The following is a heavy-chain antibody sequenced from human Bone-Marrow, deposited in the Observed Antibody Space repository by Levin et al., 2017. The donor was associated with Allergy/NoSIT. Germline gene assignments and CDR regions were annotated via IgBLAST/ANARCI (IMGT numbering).Heavy chain of an antibody. CDR2: IKPDGSDK. V-gene: IGHV3-7*01. D-gene: IGHD2-2*01. CDR3: ARDSFSTSSGLDYYYGMDV. Sequence: GGSLRLSCVASGFTLSQYWMTWVRQAPGKGLEWVAKIKPDGSDKFYADSLKGLLTNSRDNTRKSLSLQINNLRAEDTAVDYCARDSFSTSSGLDYYYGMDVWGQGTTVTVSS. CDR1: GFTLSQYW. J-gene: IGHJ6*02.